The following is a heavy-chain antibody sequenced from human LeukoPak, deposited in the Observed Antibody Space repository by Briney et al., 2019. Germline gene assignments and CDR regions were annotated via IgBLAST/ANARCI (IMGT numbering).Heavy chain of an antibody. V-gene: IGHV4-59*01. CDR2: ISYSGRT. D-gene: IGHD3-22*01. J-gene: IGHJ4*02. Sequence: PSETLSITCTVSGGSISTYYWNWIRQPPGKGLKWIGYISYSGRTSYNPSLKSRVTMSVDTSNNQFSLKLSSVTAADTAVYFCAREKNYYDSSGYHRRFDYLGQGTLVTVSS. CDR3: AREKNYYDSSGYHRRFDY. CDR1: GGSISTYY.